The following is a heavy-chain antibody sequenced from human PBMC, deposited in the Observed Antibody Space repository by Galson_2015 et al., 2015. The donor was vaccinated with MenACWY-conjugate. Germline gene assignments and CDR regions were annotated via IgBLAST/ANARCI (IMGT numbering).Heavy chain of an antibody. CDR3: ARHYGDAVTNWFDP. D-gene: IGHD4-17*01. CDR2: VYYNGVT. Sequence: SESLSLTCPVSGGSINGSYWSWFRQPPGEGLEWIAFVYYNGVTDYNPSLKSRVTISVDTSKSQFYLKVSSVTAADTAVYYCARHYGDAVTNWFDPWGQGTLVTVSS. V-gene: IGHV4-59*08. J-gene: IGHJ5*02. CDR1: GGSINGSY.